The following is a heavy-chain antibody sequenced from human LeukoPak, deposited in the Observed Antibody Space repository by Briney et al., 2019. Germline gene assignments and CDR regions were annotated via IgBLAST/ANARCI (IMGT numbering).Heavy chain of an antibody. CDR3: VRGTPTPGMDY. D-gene: IGHD3-10*01. V-gene: IGHV7-4-1*02. CDR2: IDTTTGNP. CDR1: GYPFSAHF. J-gene: IGHJ4*02. Sequence: ASVKVSCKASGYPFSAHFLNWVRQAPGQGLEWMGDIDTTTGNPRYAQDFTGRFVFSLDTSVSTAYLQITSLKADDTAAYYCVRGTPTPGMDYWGQGTQVTVSS.